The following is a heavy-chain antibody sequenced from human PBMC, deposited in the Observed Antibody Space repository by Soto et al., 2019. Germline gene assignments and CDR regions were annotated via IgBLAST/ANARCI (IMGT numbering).Heavy chain of an antibody. CDR2: ISYDGSNK. CDR3: AKDEIAEADDYYYGMDV. CDR1: GFTFSSYG. V-gene: IGHV3-30*18. Sequence: GGSLRLSCAASGFTFSSYGMHWVRQAPGKGLEWVAVISYDGSNKYYADSVKGRFTISRDNSKNTLYLQMNSLRAEDTAVYYCAKDEIAEADDYYYGMDVWGQGNTVTVSS. J-gene: IGHJ6*02. D-gene: IGHD6-13*01.